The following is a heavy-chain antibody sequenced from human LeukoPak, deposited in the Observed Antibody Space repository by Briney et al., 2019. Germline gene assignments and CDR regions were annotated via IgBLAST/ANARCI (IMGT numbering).Heavy chain of an antibody. CDR2: IYYSGST. Sequence: PSETLSLTCTVSGGSISSYYWSWIRQPPGKGLEWIGYIYYSGSTNYNPSLESRVTISVDTSKNQFSLKLSSVTAADTAVYYCAREIRSASGRMATITGAFDIWGQGTMVTVSS. CDR1: GGSISSYY. CDR3: AREIRSASGRMATITGAFDI. D-gene: IGHD5-12*01. J-gene: IGHJ3*02. V-gene: IGHV4-59*01.